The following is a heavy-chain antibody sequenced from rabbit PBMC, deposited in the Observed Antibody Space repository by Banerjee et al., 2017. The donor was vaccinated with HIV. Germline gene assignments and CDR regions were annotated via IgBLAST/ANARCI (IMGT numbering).Heavy chain of an antibody. V-gene: IGHV1S45*01. CDR3: MRYGTGWGDNL. CDR1: GFSFSRLYY. D-gene: IGHD4-1*01. J-gene: IGHJ4*01. Sequence: QEQLEESGGDLVKPEGSLTLTCTASGFSFSRLYYMCWVRQAPGKGLEWIACINAGASGGTYYASWANGRFTISKTSSTTVTLQMTSLTAADTATYFCMRYGTGWGDNLWGPGTLVTVS. CDR2: INAGASGGT.